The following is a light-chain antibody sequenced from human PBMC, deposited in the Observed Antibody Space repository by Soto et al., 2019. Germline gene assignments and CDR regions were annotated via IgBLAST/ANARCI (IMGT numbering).Light chain of an antibody. CDR1: QSLSSVY. J-gene: IGKJ5*01. CDR2: GAS. Sequence: EIVLTQSPGTLSLSPGERATLSCRASQSLSSVYLAWYQQKPGQAPRLLIYGASTRATGIPDRFSGSGSGTDFTLTISRLEPEDFALYYCQQFAGSSRWVTFGQGTRLEIK. V-gene: IGKV3-20*01. CDR3: QQFAGSSRWVT.